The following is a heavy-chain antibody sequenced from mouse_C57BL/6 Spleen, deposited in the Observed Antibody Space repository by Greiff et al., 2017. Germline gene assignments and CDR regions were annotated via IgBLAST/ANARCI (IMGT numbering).Heavy chain of an antibody. CDR3: ARQGIYYGSSHYFDY. CDR2: ISSGSSTI. Sequence: EVMLVESGGGLVKPGGSLKLSCAASGFTFSDYGMHWVRQAPEKGLEWVAYISSGSSTINYADTVKGRFTISRDNAKNTLFLQMTSLRSEDTAMYYCARQGIYYGSSHYFDYWGQGTTLTVSS. D-gene: IGHD1-1*01. CDR1: GFTFSDYG. J-gene: IGHJ2*01. V-gene: IGHV5-17*01.